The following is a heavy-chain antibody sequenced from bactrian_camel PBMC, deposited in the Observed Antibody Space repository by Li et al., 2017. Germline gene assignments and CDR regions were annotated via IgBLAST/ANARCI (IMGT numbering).Heavy chain of an antibody. CDR2: IDADGAI. J-gene: IGHJ4*01. Sequence: HVQLVESGGGLVQPGGSLRLSCAASGYTYSSNCMGWFRQAPGKEREGVAAIDADGAINYADTAKGRFTISRDNAKNTLYLQMNSLKPEDTAMYYCAADTVNWQLARLYNYWGQGTQVTVSS. CDR3: AADTVNWQLARLYNY. V-gene: IGHV3S53*01. CDR1: GYTYSSNC. D-gene: IGHD8*01.